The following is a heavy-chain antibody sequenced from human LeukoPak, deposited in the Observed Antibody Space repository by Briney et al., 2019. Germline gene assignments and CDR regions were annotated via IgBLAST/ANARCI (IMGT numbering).Heavy chain of an antibody. CDR3: AKGGTTVVTADYFDC. CDR1: GFTFSPYW. CDR2: ISWNSGSI. V-gene: IGHV3-9*03. Sequence: GGSLRLSCAASGFTFSPYWMYWVRQAPGKGLEWVSGISWNSGSIGYADSVKGRFTISRDNAKNSLYLQMNSLRAEDMALYYCAKGGTTVVTADYFDCWGQGTLVTVSS. D-gene: IGHD4-23*01. J-gene: IGHJ4*02.